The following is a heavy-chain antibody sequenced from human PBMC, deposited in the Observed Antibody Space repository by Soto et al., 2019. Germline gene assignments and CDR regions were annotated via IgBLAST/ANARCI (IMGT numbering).Heavy chain of an antibody. V-gene: IGHV1-18*01. Sequence: QVQVVQSGAEVKKPGASVKVACKASGYTFTTFGMSWVRQAPGQGLEWMGWISADNGDTNSAQKFQDRVTMTTDTSTNTAYMELRSLTSDDTAGYYCARCYCSAGSCFTCWHFDLWGRGTLVTVSS. J-gene: IGHJ2*01. CDR1: GYTFTTFG. CDR3: ARCYCSAGSCFTCWHFDL. D-gene: IGHD2-15*01. CDR2: ISADNGDT.